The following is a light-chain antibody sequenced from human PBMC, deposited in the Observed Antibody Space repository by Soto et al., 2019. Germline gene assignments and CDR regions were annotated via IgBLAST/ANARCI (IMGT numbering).Light chain of an antibody. Sequence: EIVLTQSPATLCLSPGERATLSCRASQSVSSYLAWYQQKPGQAPRLLIYDASNRATGIPARFSGSGSGTDFTLTISSLEPEDFAVYYCQQRSNWTFGQGTKV. J-gene: IGKJ1*01. V-gene: IGKV3-11*01. CDR3: QQRSNWT. CDR2: DAS. CDR1: QSVSSY.